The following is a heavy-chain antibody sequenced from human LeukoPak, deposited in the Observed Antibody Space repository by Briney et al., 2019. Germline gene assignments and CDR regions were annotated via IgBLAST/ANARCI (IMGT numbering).Heavy chain of an antibody. D-gene: IGHD3-22*01. CDR1: GYTFTGYY. CDR2: INPNSGGT. J-gene: IGHJ3*02. Sequence: ASVKVSCKASGYTFTGYYMHWVRQAPGQGLEWMGWINPNSGGTNYAQKFQGRVTMTRDTSISTAHMELSRLRSDDAAVYYCARIGIVVVITTPLDAFDIWGQGTMVTVSS. CDR3: ARIGIVVVITTPLDAFDI. V-gene: IGHV1-2*02.